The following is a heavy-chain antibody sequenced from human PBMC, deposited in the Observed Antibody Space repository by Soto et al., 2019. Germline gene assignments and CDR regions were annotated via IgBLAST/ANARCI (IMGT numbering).Heavy chain of an antibody. Sequence: EVQLLESGGGLVQPGGSLRLSCAASGFPLSTYGMTWVRQAPGKGLEWVSAITCTGGNTYYVDSVKGRFTSSRDNSKTMLYLPLNSLTVQDTPVYHSPRTPGSWSGLAVWGQGPTVTVPS. CDR2: ITCTGGNT. D-gene: IGHD1-7*01. CDR3: PRTPGSWSGLAV. CDR1: GFPLSTYG. J-gene: IGHJ6*02. V-gene: IGHV3-23*01.